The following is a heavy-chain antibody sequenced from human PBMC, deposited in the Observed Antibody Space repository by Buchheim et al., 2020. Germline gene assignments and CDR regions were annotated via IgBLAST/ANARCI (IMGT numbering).Heavy chain of an antibody. D-gene: IGHD2-21*01. V-gene: IGHV4-31*03. Sequence: QVHLQESGPGLVKPSQTLSLTCTVSVGSISSGGYYWSWIRQHPGKGLEWLGYIYYSGSTSSNPSLKSRVTISVDTSKNQFSLKLSSVTAADTAVYYCARGRVIHTGNWFDPWGQGTL. J-gene: IGHJ5*02. CDR2: IYYSGST. CDR3: ARGRVIHTGNWFDP. CDR1: VGSISSGGYY.